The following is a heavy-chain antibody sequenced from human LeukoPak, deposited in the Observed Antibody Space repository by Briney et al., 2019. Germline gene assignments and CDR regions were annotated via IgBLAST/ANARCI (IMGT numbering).Heavy chain of an antibody. V-gene: IGHV4-61*01. CDR1: GGSISSSSYY. Sequence: SETLSLTCTVSGGSISSSSYYWSWIRQPPGQELEWIGNIYYSGNNNYNPSLKIRVTISVDTSKNQFSLKLISVTPADTAVYYCARGGYYGWENDFRFDPWGQGTLVTVSS. CDR2: IYYSGNN. CDR3: ARGGYYGWENDFRFDP. D-gene: IGHD3-3*01. J-gene: IGHJ5*02.